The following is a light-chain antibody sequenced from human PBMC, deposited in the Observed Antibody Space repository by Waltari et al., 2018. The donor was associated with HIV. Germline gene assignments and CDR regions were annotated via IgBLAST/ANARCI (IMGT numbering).Light chain of an antibody. CDR2: QVS. CDR3: MQATSWPHT. CDR1: QSLAFRDGTSC. J-gene: IGKJ2*01. Sequence: TQSPLSLSVTLGQPAAISCKSNQSLAFRDGTSCLFWYHQRPGHPPRRLLYQVSHRDSGIPGRITGSGSDTDFTLRISRVEAEDAGFYFCMQATSWPHTFGQRTELQI. V-gene: IGKV2-30*01.